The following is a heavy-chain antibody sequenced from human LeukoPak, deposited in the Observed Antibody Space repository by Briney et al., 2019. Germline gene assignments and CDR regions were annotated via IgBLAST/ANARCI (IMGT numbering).Heavy chain of an antibody. CDR1: GFTFSSYA. D-gene: IGHD2-15*01. CDR2: ISASGGTT. J-gene: IGHJ4*02. V-gene: IGHV3-23*01. Sequence: GGSLRLSCAASGFTFSSYAMSWVRQAPGKGLEWVSVISASGGTTYYADSVKGRFTISRDNSKNTLYLQMNSLRAEDTAVYYCAKGRNSGGSCSNFWGQGTLVTVSS. CDR3: AKGRNSGGSCSNF.